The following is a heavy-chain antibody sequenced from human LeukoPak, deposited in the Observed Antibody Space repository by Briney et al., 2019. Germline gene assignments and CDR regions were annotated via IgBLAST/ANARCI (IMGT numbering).Heavy chain of an antibody. J-gene: IGHJ5*02. CDR2: IYTSGST. Sequence: SETLSLTCTVSGGSISSGSYYWSWIRQPAGKGLEWIGRIYTSGSTNYNPSLKSRVTISVDTSKNQFSLKLSSVTAADTAVYYCARDRGGWGSSWPYNWFDPWGQGTLVTVSS. CDR3: ARDRGGWGSSWPYNWFDP. D-gene: IGHD6-13*01. V-gene: IGHV4-61*02. CDR1: GGSISSGSYY.